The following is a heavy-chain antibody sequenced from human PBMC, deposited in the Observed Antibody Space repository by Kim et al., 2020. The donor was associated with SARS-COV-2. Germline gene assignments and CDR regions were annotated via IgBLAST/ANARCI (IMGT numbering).Heavy chain of an antibody. V-gene: IGHV1-2*02. D-gene: IGHD4-4*01. Sequence: NYAQKFQGRVTMNRDTSISTAYMELSRLRSDDTAVYYCARDYSAQYGMDVWGQGTTVTVSS. CDR3: ARDYSAQYGMDV. J-gene: IGHJ6*02.